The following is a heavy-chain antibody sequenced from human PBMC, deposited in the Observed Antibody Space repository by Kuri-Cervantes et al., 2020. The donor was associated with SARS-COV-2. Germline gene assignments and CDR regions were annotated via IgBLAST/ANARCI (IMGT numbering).Heavy chain of an antibody. D-gene: IGHD6-6*01. V-gene: IGHV4-61*02. Sequence: SETLSLTCTVSGDSISSDSYYWTWVRQPAGKGLEWIGRIYSSGTTNYSPSLKSRVTISIDTSKTHFSLQLSSVTAADTAVYYCARSQHSTSRFYYYGVDLWGQGTTVTVSS. J-gene: IGHJ6*02. CDR3: ARSQHSTSRFYYYGVDL. CDR2: IYSSGTT. CDR1: GDSISSDSYY.